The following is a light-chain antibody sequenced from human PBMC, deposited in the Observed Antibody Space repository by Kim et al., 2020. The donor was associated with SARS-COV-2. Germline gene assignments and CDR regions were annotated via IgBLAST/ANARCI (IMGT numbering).Light chain of an antibody. V-gene: IGLV1-47*01. CDR1: SANVGSNP. CDR2: RNN. CDR3: AAWDGSLSGVV. J-gene: IGLJ2*01. Sequence: GQGVTIPCSGSSANVGSNPVNWDQKLPGSGPKFLISRNNQRPSGVPDRFSGSESGTSASLAISGLRSEDEVDYYCAAWDGSLSGVVFGGGTQLTVL.